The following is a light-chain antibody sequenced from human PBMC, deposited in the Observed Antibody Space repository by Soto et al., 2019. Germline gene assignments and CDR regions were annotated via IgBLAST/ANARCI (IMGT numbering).Light chain of an antibody. CDR3: SSYTQRYIWV. J-gene: IGLJ3*02. Sequence: QSALTQPASVSGSPGQSITISCAGTSSDVGDDGFVSWYQQYPGKAPKLMIYKVSNRPSGVSNRFSGSRSANTASLTISGLQAEDEADYNCSSYTQRYIWVFGGGTQLTVL. CDR2: KVS. V-gene: IGLV2-14*01. CDR1: SSDVGDDGF.